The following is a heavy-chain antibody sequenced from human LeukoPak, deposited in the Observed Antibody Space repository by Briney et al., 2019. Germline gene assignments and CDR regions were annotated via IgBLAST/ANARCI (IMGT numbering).Heavy chain of an antibody. D-gene: IGHD1-14*01. J-gene: IGHJ6*03. CDR2: IESDGRST. Sequence: VGSLRLSCAASGFTFSNYWMHWGRDAPGEGVWWIARIESDGRSTNYADYVNGRVTTSRDNAKNRLYLQMNSLRAEDTAVYYCARDTGIYYMDVWGKGTTVTVSS. V-gene: IGHV3-74*01. CDR3: ARDTGIYYMDV. CDR1: GFTFSNYW.